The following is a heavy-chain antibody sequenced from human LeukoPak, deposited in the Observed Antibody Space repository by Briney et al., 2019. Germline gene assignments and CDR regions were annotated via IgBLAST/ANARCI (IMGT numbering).Heavy chain of an antibody. V-gene: IGHV3-23*01. J-gene: IGHJ6*02. CDR3: WKVPCADYSSGRPPFMDV. CDR2: IDFRGAYT. CDR1: GFIFTNYA. Sequence: GGSLRHSRAASGFIFTNYAMSWVRPAPPKGVEWVSTIDFRGAYTYYATSVKGRFSIFRDNSKNTLYMQMNSLRAEDTAIYYCWKVPCADYSSGRPPFMDVWGQGTTVAVS. D-gene: IGHD3-10*01.